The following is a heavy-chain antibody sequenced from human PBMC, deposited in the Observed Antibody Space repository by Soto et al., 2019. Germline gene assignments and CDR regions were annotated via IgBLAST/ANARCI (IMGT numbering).Heavy chain of an antibody. Sequence: GGSLRLSCAASGFIFSDHYMDWVRQAPAKGLEWVGRIRNKANSYTTEYAASVKGRFTISRDDSRNSLSLQMNSLKTEDTAVYYCTRGPPDYWGQGTLVTVSS. J-gene: IGHJ4*02. CDR1: GFIFSDHY. V-gene: IGHV3-72*01. CDR2: IRNKANSYTT. CDR3: TRGPPDY.